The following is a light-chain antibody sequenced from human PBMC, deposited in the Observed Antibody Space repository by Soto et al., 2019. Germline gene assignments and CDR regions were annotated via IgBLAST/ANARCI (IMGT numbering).Light chain of an antibody. Sequence: EIVMTQSPAALSLSPGERATLSCRASQSINSNLAWYQQKPGQAPRLFIFRASSRATGIPARFSGSGSGTEFNLTISSLQSEDFAVYYCQQYNNWPRATFGGGTK. J-gene: IGKJ4*02. CDR3: QQYNNWPRAT. CDR2: RAS. CDR1: QSINSN. V-gene: IGKV3-15*01.